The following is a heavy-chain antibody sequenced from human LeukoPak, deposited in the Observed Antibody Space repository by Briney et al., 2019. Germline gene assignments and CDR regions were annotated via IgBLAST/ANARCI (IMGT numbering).Heavy chain of an antibody. CDR3: ARDQGYQLFDP. V-gene: IGHV3-74*01. CDR2: INVDGSST. CDR1: GYTFRTYW. D-gene: IGHD2-2*01. J-gene: IGHJ5*02. Sequence: PGGCLRLSCAASGYTFRTYWMHWVRQAPGRGLVWVSRINVDGSSTTYADSVKGRFHISRDNAKNTLYQQMNSLRAEDTAVYYCARDQGYQLFDPWGQGTLVTVSS.